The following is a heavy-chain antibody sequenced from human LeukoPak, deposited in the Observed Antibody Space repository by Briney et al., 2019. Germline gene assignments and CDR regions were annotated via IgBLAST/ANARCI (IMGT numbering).Heavy chain of an antibody. J-gene: IGHJ4*02. Sequence: ASVKVSCKASGYTFTGYYMHWVRQAPGQGLEWMGWINPNSGGTNYAQKFQGRVTMTRDTSISTAYMELSRLRSDDTAVYYCARTKGPYRDGYNLDYWGQGTLVTVSS. CDR1: GYTFTGYY. D-gene: IGHD5-24*01. CDR2: INPNSGGT. V-gene: IGHV1-2*02. CDR3: ARTKGPYRDGYNLDY.